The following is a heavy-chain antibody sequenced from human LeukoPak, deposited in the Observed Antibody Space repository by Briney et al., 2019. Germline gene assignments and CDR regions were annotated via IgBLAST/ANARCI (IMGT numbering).Heavy chain of an antibody. V-gene: IGHV2-26*01. CDR1: GFSLSNARMG. CDR3: ARIADYGSFDY. CDR2: IFSNDEK. J-gene: IGHJ4*02. D-gene: IGHD3-16*01. Sequence: SGPTLVNPTETPTLTCTVSGFSLSNARMGVSWIRQPPGKALEWLAHIFSNDEKSYSTSLKSRLTISKNTSKSQVVLTMTHMDPAKTATYFCARIADYGSFDYWGQGTLVTVSS.